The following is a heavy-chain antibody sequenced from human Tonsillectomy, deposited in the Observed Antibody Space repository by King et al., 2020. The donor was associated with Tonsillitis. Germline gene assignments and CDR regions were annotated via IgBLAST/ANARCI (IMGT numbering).Heavy chain of an antibody. Sequence: VQLVESGGGLVQPGGSLRLSCAASGFTFSSYAMSWVRQAPGKGLEWVSAISGSGGSTYYAESVKGRFTISRDNSKNTLYLQMNSLRAEDTAVYYCAKNMELEPPAYHRVDPWGQGTLVTVSS. CDR3: AKNMELEPPAYHRVDP. D-gene: IGHD1-26*01. J-gene: IGHJ5*02. CDR1: GFTFSSYA. CDR2: ISGSGGST. V-gene: IGHV3-23*04.